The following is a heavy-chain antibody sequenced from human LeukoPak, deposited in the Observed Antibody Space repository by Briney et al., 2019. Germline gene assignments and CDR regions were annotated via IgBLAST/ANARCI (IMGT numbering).Heavy chain of an antibody. CDR2: IYTSGST. CDR1: GGSISSYY. Sequence: PSETLSLTCTVPGGSISSYYWSWIRQPAGKGLEWIGRIYTSGSTNYNPSLKSRVTMSVDTSKNQFSLKLSSVTAADTAVYYCARVGGQQWLVRSNWFDPWGQGTLVTVSS. J-gene: IGHJ5*02. V-gene: IGHV4-4*07. CDR3: ARVGGQQWLVRSNWFDP. D-gene: IGHD6-19*01.